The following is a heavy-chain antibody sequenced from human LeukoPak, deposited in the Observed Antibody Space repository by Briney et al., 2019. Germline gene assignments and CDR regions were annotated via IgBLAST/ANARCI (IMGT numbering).Heavy chain of an antibody. V-gene: IGHV1-69*02. CDR1: GYTFTSYY. CDR3: ARYYYYDSSGSDDAFDI. D-gene: IGHD3-22*01. J-gene: IGHJ3*02. CDR2: IIPILGIA. Sequence: SVKVSCKASGYTFTSYYMHWVRQAPGQGLEWMGRIIPILGIANYAQKFQGRVTITADKSTSTAYMELSSLRAEDAAVYYCARYYYYDSSGSDDAFDIWGQGTMVTVSS.